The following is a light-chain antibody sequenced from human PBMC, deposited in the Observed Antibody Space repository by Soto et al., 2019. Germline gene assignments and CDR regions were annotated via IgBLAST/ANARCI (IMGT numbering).Light chain of an antibody. J-gene: IGLJ1*01. CDR1: SSNIGAGYN. CDR2: DNN. V-gene: IGLV1-40*01. Sequence: QSVLTQPPSVSGAPGQRVSISCTGSSSNIGAGYNVHWYQQLPGTAPKLLIYDNNNRPSGVPDRFSGSKSGTSPSLAITGLQAEDEVDYYCQSYETSLGVFYVFGPGTKVTVL. CDR3: QSYETSLGVFYV.